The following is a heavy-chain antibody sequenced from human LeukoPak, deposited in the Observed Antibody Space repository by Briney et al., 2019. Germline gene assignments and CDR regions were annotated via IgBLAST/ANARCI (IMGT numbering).Heavy chain of an antibody. D-gene: IGHD1-26*01. CDR2: TSGSGGST. J-gene: IGHJ3*02. V-gene: IGHV3-23*01. Sequence: GGSLRLSCAASGFTFSSYAMSWVRQAPGKGLEWVSATSGSGGSTYYADSVKGRFTISRDNSKSALYLQMNSLRAEDTAVYYCATSGSYFPDAFDIWGQGTMVTVSS. CDR3: ATSGSYFPDAFDI. CDR1: GFTFSSYA.